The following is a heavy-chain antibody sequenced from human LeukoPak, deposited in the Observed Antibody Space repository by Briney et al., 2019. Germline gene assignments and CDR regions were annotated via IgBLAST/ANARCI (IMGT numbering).Heavy chain of an antibody. CDR1: GFTFSSYG. J-gene: IGHJ4*02. V-gene: IGHV3-33*01. CDR2: IWYDGSNK. Sequence: GGSLRLSCAASGFTFSSYGMHWVRQAPGKGLEWVAVIWYDGSNKYYADSVKGRFTISRDNSKNTLYLQMNSLRAEDTAVYYCASDNAPSIAAALDYWGQGPLVTASS. D-gene: IGHD6-13*01. CDR3: ASDNAPSIAAALDY.